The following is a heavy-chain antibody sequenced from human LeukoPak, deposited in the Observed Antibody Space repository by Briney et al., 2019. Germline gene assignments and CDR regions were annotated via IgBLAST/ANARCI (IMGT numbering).Heavy chain of an antibody. Sequence: GGSLRLSCAASGFTFSSYAMSWVRQAPGKGLEWVSGISGGGGNTYYADSVKGRFTISRDNSKNTLYLQMNSLRGEDTAVYYCAKVPYSGSYSAGYWGQGTLVTVSS. D-gene: IGHD1-26*01. J-gene: IGHJ4*02. V-gene: IGHV3-23*01. CDR2: ISGGGGNT. CDR3: AKVPYSGSYSAGY. CDR1: GFTFSSYA.